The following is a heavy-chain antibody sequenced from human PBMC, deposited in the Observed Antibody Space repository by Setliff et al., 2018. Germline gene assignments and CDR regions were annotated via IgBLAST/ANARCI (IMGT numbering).Heavy chain of an antibody. D-gene: IGHD3-3*01. CDR3: AKGLRGVVYYYYGLDV. CDR1: GFTFSSYW. Sequence: LRLSCAASGFTFSSYWMIWVRQAPGKGLEWVSAISGSGGSTYYADSVKGRFTISRDNSKNTLYLQMNSLRAEDTAVYYCAKGLRGVVYYYYGLDVWGQGTTVTVSS. V-gene: IGHV3-23*01. J-gene: IGHJ6*02. CDR2: ISGSGGST.